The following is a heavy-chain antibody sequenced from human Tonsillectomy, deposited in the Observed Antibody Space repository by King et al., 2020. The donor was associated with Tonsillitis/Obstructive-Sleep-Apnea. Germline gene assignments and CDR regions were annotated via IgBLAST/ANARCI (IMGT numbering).Heavy chain of an antibody. CDR2: IIPILGIA. J-gene: IGHJ6*02. CDR3: ARGLREDYYYAIDV. Sequence: QLVQSGAEVKKPGSSVKVSCKASGGTFSTYAIVWVRQAPGQGLEWMGGIIPILGIADYAQNFQGRVTITADKSTSTAYMELSGLRSGDTALYYCARGLREDYYYAIDVWGQGTTVTVSS. CDR1: GGTFSTYA. D-gene: IGHD1-26*01. V-gene: IGHV1-69*10.